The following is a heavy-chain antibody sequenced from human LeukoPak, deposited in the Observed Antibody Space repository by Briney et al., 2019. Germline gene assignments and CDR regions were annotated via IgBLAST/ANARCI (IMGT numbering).Heavy chain of an antibody. CDR2: IYYSGST. D-gene: IGHD7-27*01. CDR1: GGSISSDY. V-gene: IGHV4-59*01. J-gene: IGHJ4*02. Sequence: PSETLSLTCTVSGGSISSDYWSWIRQPPGKGLEWIGYIYYSGSTNYNPSLKSRVTISVDTSKNQFSLKVRSVTAADTAVYYCARRPTGDPKFDYWGQGTLVTVSS. CDR3: ARRPTGDPKFDY.